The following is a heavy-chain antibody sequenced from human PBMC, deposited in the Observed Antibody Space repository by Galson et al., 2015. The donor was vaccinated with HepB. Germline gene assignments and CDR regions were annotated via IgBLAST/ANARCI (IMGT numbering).Heavy chain of an antibody. J-gene: IGHJ6*02. V-gene: IGHV3-30*18. D-gene: IGHD4-17*01. CDR2: MSFDGSNK. CDR1: GFTFSNYG. Sequence: SLRLSCAASGFTFSNYGIHWVRQAPGKGLEWVALMSFDGSNKYYADSVEGRFTISRDNSKNTLSLQMISLRAEDTAVYYCAKDRGGYGDFWHGMDVWGQGTTVTVSS. CDR3: AKDRGGYGDFWHGMDV.